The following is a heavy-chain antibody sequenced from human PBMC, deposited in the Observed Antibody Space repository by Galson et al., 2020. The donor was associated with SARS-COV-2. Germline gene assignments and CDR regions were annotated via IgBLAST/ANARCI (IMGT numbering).Heavy chain of an antibody. D-gene: IGHD7-27*01. V-gene: IGHV3-30*18. CDR3: AKDGDASSTRDGPYHYYMDV. CDR2: ISYDGSNK. CDR1: GFTFTTYG. J-gene: IGHJ6*03. Sequence: GGSLRLSCAASGFTFTTYGMHWVRQAPGKGLEWVAVISYDGSNKYYADSVKGRFTISRDNSKNTLYLQMNSLRGEDTAVYYCAKDGDASSTRDGPYHYYMDVWGKGTPVPISS.